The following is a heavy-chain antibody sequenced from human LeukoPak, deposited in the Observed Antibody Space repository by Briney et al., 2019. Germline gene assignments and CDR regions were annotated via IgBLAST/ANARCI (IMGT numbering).Heavy chain of an antibody. D-gene: IGHD3-16*01. V-gene: IGHV3-30*04. J-gene: IGHJ4*02. CDR1: GFTFSSYA. CDR2: ISYDGSSK. CDR3: AKEPRGDQGH. Sequence: PGGSLRLSCAASGFTFSSYAMHWVRQAPGKGLEWVAVISYDGSSKYYADSVKGRFTISRDNSKNTLYLQMNSLRAEDTAVYYCAKEPRGDQGHWGQGTLVTVSS.